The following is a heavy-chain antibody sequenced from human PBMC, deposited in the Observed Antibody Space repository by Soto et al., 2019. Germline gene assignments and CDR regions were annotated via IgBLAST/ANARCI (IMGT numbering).Heavy chain of an antibody. Sequence: QVQLQQWGAGLLKPSETLSLTCAVYGGSFSGYYWSWIRQPPGKGLEWIGEINHSGSTNYNPSLKIRGTISVDTAKNQFSLKLSSVTAADTAVYYCARVITIFGVVYAEGNWFDTWGEGTLVTVSS. V-gene: IGHV4-34*01. J-gene: IGHJ5*02. D-gene: IGHD3-3*01. CDR3: ARVITIFGVVYAEGNWFDT. CDR1: GGSFSGYY. CDR2: INHSGST.